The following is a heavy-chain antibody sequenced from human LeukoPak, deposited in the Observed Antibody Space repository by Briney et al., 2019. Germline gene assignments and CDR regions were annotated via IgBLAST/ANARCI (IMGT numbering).Heavy chain of an antibody. Sequence: ASVKVSCKASGYTFTSYGISWVRQAPGQGLEWMGWISAYNGNTNYARKLQGRVTMTTDTSTSTAYMELRSLRSDDTAVCYCARDSPVSGSSWYRSTFDYWGQGTLVTVSS. CDR1: GYTFTSYG. CDR2: ISAYNGNT. V-gene: IGHV1-18*01. CDR3: ARDSPVSGSSWYRSTFDY. D-gene: IGHD6-13*01. J-gene: IGHJ4*02.